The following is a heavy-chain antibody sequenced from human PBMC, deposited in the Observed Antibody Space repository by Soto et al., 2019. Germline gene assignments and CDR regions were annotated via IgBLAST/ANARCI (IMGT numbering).Heavy chain of an antibody. CDR2: ISAYNGNT. Sequence: ASVKVSCKASGYTFTSYGISWVRQAPGQGLEWMGWISAYNGNTNYAQKLQGRVTMTTDTSTSTAYMELRSLRSDDTAVYYCARDHGIVGATTDYFDYWGQGTLVTAPQ. CDR1: GYTFTSYG. D-gene: IGHD1-26*01. J-gene: IGHJ4*02. V-gene: IGHV1-18*01. CDR3: ARDHGIVGATTDYFDY.